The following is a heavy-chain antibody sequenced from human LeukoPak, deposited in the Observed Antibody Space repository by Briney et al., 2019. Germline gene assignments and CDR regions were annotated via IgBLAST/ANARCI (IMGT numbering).Heavy chain of an antibody. Sequence: ASVKVSCKASGYTFTSYDINWVRQATGQGLEWMGWMNPNSGNTGYAQKFQGRVTITRNTSISTAYMELSSLRSEDTAVCYCARGQVVTIFGVVMPFDPWGQGTLVTVSS. CDR2: MNPNSGNT. J-gene: IGHJ5*02. CDR3: ARGQVVTIFGVVMPFDP. V-gene: IGHV1-8*03. D-gene: IGHD3-3*01. CDR1: GYTFTSYD.